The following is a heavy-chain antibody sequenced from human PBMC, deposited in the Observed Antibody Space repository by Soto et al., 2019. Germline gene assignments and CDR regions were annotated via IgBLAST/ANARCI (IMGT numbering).Heavy chain of an antibody. CDR3: ARGWGITMNWGIILNWFDP. D-gene: IGHD3-10*01. J-gene: IGHJ5*02. V-gene: IGHV4-30-4*02. CDR1: GDSISSGDYY. Sequence: SETLSLTCTVSGDSISSGDYYWSWIRQPPGKGLEWIGCIYYSGNTYYNPSLKRRFSISVDTSKNQFSLQLSSVTAADTAVYYCARGWGITMNWGIILNWFDPWGQGTLVTVSS. CDR2: IYYSGNT.